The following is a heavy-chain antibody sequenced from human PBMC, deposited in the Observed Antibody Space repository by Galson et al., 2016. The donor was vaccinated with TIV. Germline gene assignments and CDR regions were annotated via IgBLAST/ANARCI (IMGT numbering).Heavy chain of an antibody. D-gene: IGHD3-9*01. J-gene: IGHJ4*02. CDR2: YYSGNI. CDR3: ARGFGVLTGNYLPKDFDY. Sequence: YYSGNIYYNPSLKSRIVISVDTSKNQFSLRLSSVTAADTAVYYCARGFGVLTGNYLPKDFDYWGQGTLVTVSS. V-gene: IGHV4-31*02.